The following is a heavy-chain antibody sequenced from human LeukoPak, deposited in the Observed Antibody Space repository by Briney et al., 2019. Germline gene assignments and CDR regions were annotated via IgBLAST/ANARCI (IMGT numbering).Heavy chain of an antibody. CDR3: ARTVLPGVGDAFDI. J-gene: IGHJ3*02. V-gene: IGHV4-59*01. CDR2: IYYSGST. D-gene: IGHD1-14*01. CDR1: GGSISSYY. Sequence: SETLSLTCTVSGGSISSYYWSWIRQPPGKGLEWIGYIYYSGSTNYNPSLRSRVTISVDTSKNQFSLKLSSVTAADTAVYYCARTVLPGVGDAFDIWGQGTMVTVSS.